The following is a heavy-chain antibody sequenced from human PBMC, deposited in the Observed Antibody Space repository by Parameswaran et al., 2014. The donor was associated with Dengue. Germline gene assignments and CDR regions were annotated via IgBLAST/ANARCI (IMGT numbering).Heavy chain of an antibody. Sequence: VRQMPGKGLDWIGSIYYSGSTHYNPSLKSRVTISVDTSKNQFSLKLSSVTAADTAVYYCARTPGERGMDVWGQGDHGHRLL. D-gene: IGHD3-10*01. V-gene: IGHV4-39*01. J-gene: IGHJ6*02. CDR3: ARTPGERGMDV. CDR2: IYYSGST.